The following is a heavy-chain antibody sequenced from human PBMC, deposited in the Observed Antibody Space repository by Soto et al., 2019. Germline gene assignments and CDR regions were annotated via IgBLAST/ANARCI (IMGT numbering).Heavy chain of an antibody. CDR1: GFSVGGNY. V-gene: IGHV3-53*01. CDR2: IYSGGNP. Sequence: EERLVQSGGGLVQPGGSLRLSCAASGFSVGGNYMSWVRRAPGKGLELVSLIYSGGNPFYADSMKGRFTLSRDNPNNMLYLQMDSLRAEDTAVYYCARGPNSDCWGQGTLVIVSS. CDR3: ARGPNSDC. J-gene: IGHJ4*02. D-gene: IGHD2-21*01.